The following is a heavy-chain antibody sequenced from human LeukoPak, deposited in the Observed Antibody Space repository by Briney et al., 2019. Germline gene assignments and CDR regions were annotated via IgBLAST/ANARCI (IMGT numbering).Heavy chain of an antibody. J-gene: IGHJ4*02. V-gene: IGHV3-30*18. CDR1: GFTFSSYG. CDR3: ANLLRWEPY. CDR2: ISHDGSNK. Sequence: PGRSLRLSCAASGFTFSSYGMHWVRQAPGKGLEWVAVISHDGSNKYYADSVKGRFTIPRDNSKNTLYLQMNSLRAEDTAVYYCANLLRWEPYWGQGTLVTVSS. D-gene: IGHD4-23*01.